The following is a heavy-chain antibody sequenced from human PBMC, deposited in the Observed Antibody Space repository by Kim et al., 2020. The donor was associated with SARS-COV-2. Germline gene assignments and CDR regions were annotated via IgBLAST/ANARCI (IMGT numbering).Heavy chain of an antibody. D-gene: IGHD2-15*01. CDR2: INRDGREG. Sequence: GGSLRLSCAASGISVDGTSMDWVRQAPGKGLEWVANINRDGREGNYIQSVKGRFSISRDNAKNSLYLQMNSLGVDDTAVYYCATAVGYCSGDHCYKYALDMWGQGTMVTVSS. J-gene: IGHJ3*02. CDR3: ATAVGYCSGDHCYKYALDM. V-gene: IGHV3-7*03. CDR1: GISVDGTS.